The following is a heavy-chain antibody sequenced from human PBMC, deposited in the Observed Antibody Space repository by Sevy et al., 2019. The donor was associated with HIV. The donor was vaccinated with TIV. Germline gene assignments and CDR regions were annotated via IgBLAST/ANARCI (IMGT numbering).Heavy chain of an antibody. CDR1: DGSFSGYY. CDR2: INESGIT. Sequence: SENLSLTCAVHDGSFSGYYWNWIRQLPGKGLEWIGEINESGITYYNSSIKSRVTISVDTSKKQFSLKLNSVTAVDSAVYSCARSPPVVVVPGAPSWFDPWGQGTLVTVS. J-gene: IGHJ5*02. D-gene: IGHD2-2*01. CDR3: ARSPPVVVVPGAPSWFDP. V-gene: IGHV4-34*01.